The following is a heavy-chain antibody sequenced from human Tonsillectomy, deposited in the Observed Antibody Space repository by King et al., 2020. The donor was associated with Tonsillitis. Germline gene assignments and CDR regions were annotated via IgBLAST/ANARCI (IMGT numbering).Heavy chain of an antibody. CDR2: ISASASST. D-gene: IGHD3-16*01. J-gene: IGHJ1*01. Sequence: VQLVESGGGLVQPGGSLRLSCTASGLTFSSYAMSWVRQAPGKGLEWVAVISASASSTFYADSVQGRFTVSRDNSKNTLYLQMNSLSVVDTAIYYCARDWRRGGPAGWGGSYWGPGTMVTVSS. CDR1: GLTFSSYA. CDR3: ARDWRRGGPAGWGGSY. V-gene: IGHV3-23*04.